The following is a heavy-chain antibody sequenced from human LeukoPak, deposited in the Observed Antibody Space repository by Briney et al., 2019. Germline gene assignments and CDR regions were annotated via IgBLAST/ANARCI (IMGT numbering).Heavy chain of an antibody. CDR2: VSLTGET. D-gene: IGHD3-10*01. Sequence: SETLSLTCGVSGGSISSTNWWSWVRQPPGQGLEWIGEVSLTGETNYNPSLNGRVTISGDTSKNQFSLKLSSVTAADTAVYYCARVGWYGGLTEFDYWGQGTLVTVSS. J-gene: IGHJ4*02. CDR1: GGSISSTNW. CDR3: ARVGWYGGLTEFDY. V-gene: IGHV4-4*02.